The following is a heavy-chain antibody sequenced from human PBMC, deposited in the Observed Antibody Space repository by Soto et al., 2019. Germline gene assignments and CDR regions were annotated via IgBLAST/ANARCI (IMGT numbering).Heavy chain of an antibody. CDR3: ARDRVTYYYDSSGDRGLSYYFDY. CDR2: ISGSGSNT. J-gene: IGHJ4*02. Sequence: GGSLRLSCAASGFTFSSYAMSWVRQAPGKGLEWVSTISGSGSNTYYADSVKGRFTISRDNSKNTLYLQMNSLRAEDTAVYYSARDRVTYYYDSSGDRGLSYYFDYWGQGTLVTVSS. CDR1: GFTFSSYA. V-gene: IGHV3-23*01. D-gene: IGHD3-22*01.